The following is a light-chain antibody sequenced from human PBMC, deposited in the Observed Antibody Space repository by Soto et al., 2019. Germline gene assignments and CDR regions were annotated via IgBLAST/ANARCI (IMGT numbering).Light chain of an antibody. CDR3: LQYHNWPS. CDR2: GAS. J-gene: IGKJ2*01. V-gene: IGKV3-15*01. Sequence: EIVMTQSPATLSVSPGERATLSCRASQSVSSNLAWYQQKPGQAPRLLIYGASTRATGIPARFSGSGSGTEFTRTISCLQDEDFAVYYCLQYHNWPSFGQGTKLESK. CDR1: QSVSSN.